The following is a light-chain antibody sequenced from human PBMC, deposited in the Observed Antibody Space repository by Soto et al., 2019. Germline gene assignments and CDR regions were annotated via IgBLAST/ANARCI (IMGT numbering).Light chain of an antibody. Sequence: DIQMTQSPSSLSAYVGDRVTITCRASQSSSNRLNWYQQQPGKAPKLLIYNASSLETGVPSRFSGSGSGTGFTLTSNSLQPEDFATYYCQQSSTSAITFGPGTKVDFK. CDR1: QSSSNR. V-gene: IGKV1-39*01. CDR2: NAS. J-gene: IGKJ3*01. CDR3: QQSSTSAIT.